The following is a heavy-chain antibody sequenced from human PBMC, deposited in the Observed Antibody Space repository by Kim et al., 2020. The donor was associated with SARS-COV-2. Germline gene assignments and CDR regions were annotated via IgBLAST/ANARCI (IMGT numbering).Heavy chain of an antibody. CDR1: GFTFSSYS. CDR2: ISSSSSYI. V-gene: IGHV3-21*01. CDR3: ASGAVDTAMVGGDYYYGMDV. D-gene: IGHD5-18*01. Sequence: GGSLSLSCAASGFTFSSYSMNWVRQAPGKGLEWVSSISSSSSYIYYADSVKGRFTISRDNAKNSLYLQMNSLRAEDTAVYYCASGAVDTAMVGGDYYYGMDVWGQGTTVTVSS. J-gene: IGHJ6*02.